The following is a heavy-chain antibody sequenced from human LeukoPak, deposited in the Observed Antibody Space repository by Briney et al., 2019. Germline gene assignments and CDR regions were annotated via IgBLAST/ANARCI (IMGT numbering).Heavy chain of an antibody. CDR1: GITLSNYG. CDR3: AKRGVVIRVILVGFHKEAYYFDS. Sequence: GGSLRLSCAVSGITLSNYGMSWVRLAPGKGLEWVAGISGSGGRTNYVDSVKGRFTISRDNAENTLYLQMNSLRAEDTAVYFCAKRGVVIRVILVGFHKEAYYFDSWGQGALVTVSS. V-gene: IGHV3-23*01. D-gene: IGHD3-22*01. CDR2: ISGSGGRT. J-gene: IGHJ4*02.